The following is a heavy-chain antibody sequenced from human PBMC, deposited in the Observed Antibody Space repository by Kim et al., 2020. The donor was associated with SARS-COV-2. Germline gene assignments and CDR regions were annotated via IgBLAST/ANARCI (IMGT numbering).Heavy chain of an antibody. V-gene: IGHV3-23*01. J-gene: IGHJ4*02. CDR1: GFTFGRYA. CDR2: ISDGGVRT. Sequence: GGSLRLSCEASGFTFGRYAMSWARQAPGKGLEWVSTISDGGVRTHYADSVKGRFTISRDNSKSTLFLHMNSLRAEDTAVYYCEASDYWGQGSQVTGSS. CDR3: EASDY.